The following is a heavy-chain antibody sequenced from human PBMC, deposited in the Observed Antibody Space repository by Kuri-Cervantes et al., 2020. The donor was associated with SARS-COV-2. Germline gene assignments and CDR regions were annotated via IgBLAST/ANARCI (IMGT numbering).Heavy chain of an antibody. CDR2: IAYDGSNK. Sequence: GESLKISCAASGFTFSSYGMHWVRQAPGKGPEWVAVIAYDGSNKYYGNSVKGRFTISRDNSKNTLYLQMNSLRAEDTAVYYCATDRVRVVTHNFDYWGQGTLVTVSS. CDR1: GFTFSSYG. D-gene: IGHD3-10*01. V-gene: IGHV3-30*03. CDR3: ATDRVRVVTHNFDY. J-gene: IGHJ4*02.